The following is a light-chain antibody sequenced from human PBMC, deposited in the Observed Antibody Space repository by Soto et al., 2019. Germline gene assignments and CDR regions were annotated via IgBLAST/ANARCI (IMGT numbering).Light chain of an antibody. CDR1: SSDVGAYNY. CDR3: SSHAGTTVV. J-gene: IGLJ2*01. Sequence: QSALTQPPSASGSPGQSVTISCAGTSSDVGAYNYVSWYQQHPGKAPKLMIYEVTKRPSGVPDRFSGSKSGNTASLTVSGLQVEDEADYYCSSHAGTTVVFGGGTKLTVL. V-gene: IGLV2-8*01. CDR2: EVT.